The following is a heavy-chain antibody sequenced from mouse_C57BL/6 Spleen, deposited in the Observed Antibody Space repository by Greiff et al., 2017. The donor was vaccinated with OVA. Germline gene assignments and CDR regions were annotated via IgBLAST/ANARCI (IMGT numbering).Heavy chain of an antibody. CDR2: ISDGGSYT. V-gene: IGHV5-4*01. J-gene: IGHJ2*01. D-gene: IGHD3-3*01. CDR3: ARDPRDGYFDY. Sequence: EVKLMESGGGLVKPGGSLKLSCAASGFTFSSYAMSWVRQTPEKRLEWVATISDGGSYTYYPDNVKGRFTISRDNAKNNLYLQMSHLKSEDTAMYYCARDPRDGYFDYWGQGTTLTVSS. CDR1: GFTFSSYA.